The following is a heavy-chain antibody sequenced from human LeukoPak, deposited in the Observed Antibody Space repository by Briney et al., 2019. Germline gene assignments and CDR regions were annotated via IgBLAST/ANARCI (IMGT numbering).Heavy chain of an antibody. CDR1: GFTFSSYA. V-gene: IGHV3-30-3*01. CDR2: ISYDGSNK. Sequence: GGSLRLSCAASGFTFSSYAMSWVRQAPGKGLEWVAVISYDGSNKYYADSVKGRFTISRDNSKNTLYLQMNSLRAEDTAVYYCARDQQDYGMDVWGQGTTVTVSS. CDR3: ARDQQDYGMDV. D-gene: IGHD6-13*01. J-gene: IGHJ6*02.